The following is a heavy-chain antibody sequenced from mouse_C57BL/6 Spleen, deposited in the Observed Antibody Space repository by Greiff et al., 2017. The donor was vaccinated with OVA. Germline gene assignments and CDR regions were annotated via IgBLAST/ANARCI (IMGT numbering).Heavy chain of an antibody. CDR2: IYPGDGDT. Sequence: VQLQESGPELVKPGASVKISCKASGYAFSSSWMNWVKQRPGKGLEWIGRIYPGDGDTNYNGKFTGKATLTADKSSSTAYMQLSSLTSEDSAVYFCARSGTGPVRYFDVWGTGTTVTVSS. CDR3: ARSGTGPVRYFDV. CDR1: GYAFSSSW. V-gene: IGHV1-82*01. J-gene: IGHJ1*03. D-gene: IGHD4-1*01.